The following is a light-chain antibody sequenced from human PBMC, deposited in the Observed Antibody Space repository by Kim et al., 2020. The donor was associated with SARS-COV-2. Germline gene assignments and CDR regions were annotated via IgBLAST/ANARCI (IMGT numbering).Light chain of an antibody. CDR1: SLRRYY. CDR2: GKN. V-gene: IGLV3-19*01. J-gene: IGLJ3*02. CDR3: HSRDSSNNHL. Sequence: VAWGQPVRITCQGDSLRRYYASWSQQKSGQAPVLVIYGKNNRPSGIPDRVSGSSSGNTASLTITGAQAEDEADYYCHSRDSSNNHLFGGGTQLTVL.